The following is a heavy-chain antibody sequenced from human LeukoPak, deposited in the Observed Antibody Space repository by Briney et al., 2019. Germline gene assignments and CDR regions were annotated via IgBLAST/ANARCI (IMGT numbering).Heavy chain of an antibody. CDR2: ISSSSSYI. CDR3: ARDREDVNTIFGVVSHDY. Sequence: GGSLRLSCEASGFTFSSYSMNWVRQAPGKGLEWVSSISSSSSYIYYADSVKGRFTISRDNAKNSLYLQMNSLRAEDTAVYYCARDREDVNTIFGVVSHDYWGQGTLVTVSS. CDR1: GFTFSSYS. D-gene: IGHD3-3*01. V-gene: IGHV3-21*01. J-gene: IGHJ4*02.